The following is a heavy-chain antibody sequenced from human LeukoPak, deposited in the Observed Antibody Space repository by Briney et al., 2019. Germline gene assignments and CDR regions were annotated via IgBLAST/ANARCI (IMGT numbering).Heavy chain of an antibody. J-gene: IGHJ5*02. D-gene: IGHD6-19*01. V-gene: IGHV1-2*02. CDR1: GYTFTDYY. CDR3: ARVRSSGGFDP. CDR2: INPMSGGT. Sequence: ASVKVSCKASGYTFTDYYMHWVRQAPGQGLEWMGWINPMSGGTNYAQKFQGRVTMTRDTSISTVYMELSRLRSDDTAVYYCARVRSSGGFDPWGQGTLVTVSS.